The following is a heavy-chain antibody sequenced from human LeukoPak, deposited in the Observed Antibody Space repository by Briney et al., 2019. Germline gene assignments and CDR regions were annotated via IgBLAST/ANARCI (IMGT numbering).Heavy chain of an antibody. CDR1: GGSISSSNYY. V-gene: IGHV4-39*01. CDR2: IYYSGST. J-gene: IGHJ6*02. CDR3: ARHNPGGMDV. Sequence: PSETLSLTCTVSGGSISSSNYYWGWIRQPPGKGLEWIGSIYYSGSTYYNPSLKSRVTISVDTSKNQFSLQLSSVTAADPAVYYCARHNPGGMDVWGQGTTVTVSS.